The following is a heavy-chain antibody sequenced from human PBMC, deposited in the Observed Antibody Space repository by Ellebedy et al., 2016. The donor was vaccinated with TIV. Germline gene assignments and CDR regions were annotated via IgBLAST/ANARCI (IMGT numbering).Heavy chain of an antibody. V-gene: IGHV4-39*01. D-gene: IGHD2-8*01. CDR3: ARTFSPHCSSGVCYMAYYFDY. CDR2: IYYSGST. Sequence: MPSETLSLTCTVSGGSISSNNSSWGWIRQPPGKGLEWIGNIYYSGSTYHSPSLKSRVTISVDTSKNQFSLKLSPVTAAETAVYYCARTFSPHCSSGVCYMAYYFDYWGQGTLVTVSS. CDR1: GGSISSNNSS. J-gene: IGHJ4*02.